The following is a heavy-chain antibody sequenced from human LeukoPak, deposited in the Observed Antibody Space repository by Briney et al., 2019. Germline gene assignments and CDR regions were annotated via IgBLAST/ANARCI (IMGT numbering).Heavy chain of an antibody. Sequence: PGGSLRLSCAASGFTFSDYYMSSIRQAPGKGLEWVSYISSSSSYTHYADSVKGRFTVSRDNAKKSMYLQMSSLRAEDTAVYYCASGSGSYYPFDHWGQGTLVTVSS. D-gene: IGHD3-10*01. CDR2: ISSSSSYT. V-gene: IGHV3-11*03. CDR3: ASGSGSYYPFDH. J-gene: IGHJ4*02. CDR1: GFTFSDYY.